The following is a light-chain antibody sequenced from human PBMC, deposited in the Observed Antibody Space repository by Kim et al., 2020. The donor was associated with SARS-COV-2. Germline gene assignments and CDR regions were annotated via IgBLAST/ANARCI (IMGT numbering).Light chain of an antibody. CDR3: QQYNNYCT. CDR1: QSISSW. Sequence: DIQMTQSPSTLSASVGDRVTITCRASQSISSWLAWYQQKPGKAPKLLIYDASSLESGVPSRFSGSGSGTEFTLTISSLQPDDFATYHCQQYNNYCTFGQGTKLEI. V-gene: IGKV1-5*01. J-gene: IGKJ2*02. CDR2: DAS.